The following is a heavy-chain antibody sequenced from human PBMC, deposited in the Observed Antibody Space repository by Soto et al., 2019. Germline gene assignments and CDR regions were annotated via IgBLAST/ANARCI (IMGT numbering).Heavy chain of an antibody. CDR1: GGSISGYS. V-gene: IGHV4-59*13. CDR2: IYYSGST. Sequence: SETLSLTCTVSGGSISGYSWSWIRQSPGKGLEWIGYIYYSGSTNYNPSLKSRATISVDTSKNRFSLKLSSVTVADSAVYYCARAQAAYYFDHWGQGTVVTVSS. D-gene: IGHD2-15*01. J-gene: IGHJ4*02. CDR3: ARAQAAYYFDH.